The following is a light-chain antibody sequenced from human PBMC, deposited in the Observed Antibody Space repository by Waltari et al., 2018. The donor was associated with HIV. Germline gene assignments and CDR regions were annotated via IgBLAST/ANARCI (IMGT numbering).Light chain of an antibody. J-gene: IGLJ1*01. CDR1: SSNIGNNY. CDR3: GTWDSSLSAYV. CDR2: DNI. Sequence: QSVLTQPPSVSAAPGQKVTISCSGSSSNIGNNYVSWYQQLPGTAPKLLIYDNIKRPSGMPDRFAASKSGTSATLGITGLQTGDEADYYCGTWDSSLSAYVFGTGTKVTVL. V-gene: IGLV1-51*01.